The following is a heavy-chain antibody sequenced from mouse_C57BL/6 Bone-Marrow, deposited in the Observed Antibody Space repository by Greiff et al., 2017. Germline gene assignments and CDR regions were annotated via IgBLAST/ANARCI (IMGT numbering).Heavy chain of an antibody. Sequence: VQRVESGPGLVAPSQSLSITCTVSGFSLTSYGVHWVRQPPGKGLEWLVVIWSDGSTTYNSALKSRLSISKGNSTGQVFLKMNSLQTYDTTMDYCARTYYSNYDAMEDWGQGTSVTVSS. V-gene: IGHV2-6*03. CDR1: GFSLTSYG. J-gene: IGHJ4*01. CDR3: ARTYYSNYDAMED. CDR2: IWSDGST. D-gene: IGHD2-5*01.